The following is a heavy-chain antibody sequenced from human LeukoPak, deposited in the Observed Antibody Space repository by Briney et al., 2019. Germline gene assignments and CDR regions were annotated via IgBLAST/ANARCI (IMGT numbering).Heavy chain of an antibody. J-gene: IGHJ4*02. CDR1: GCTFSSYG. CDR3: SRVRVTWECSSWYERVGVRFVW. Sequence: ASLTLSCTASGCTFSSYGISWVRQAPGQGLEWVGRISPYDGDTNYAQPFQGRVTITTDTSTSTAYMELRSLRSDDTAVYYCSRVRVTWECSSWYERVGVRFVWWGQGTLGIVS. D-gene: IGHD6-13*01. CDR2: ISPYDGDT. V-gene: IGHV1-18*01.